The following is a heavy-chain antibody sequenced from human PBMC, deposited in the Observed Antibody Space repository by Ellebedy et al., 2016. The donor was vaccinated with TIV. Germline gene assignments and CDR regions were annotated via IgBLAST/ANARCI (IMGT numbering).Heavy chain of an antibody. Sequence: ASVKVSCXASGYTFTSYGISWVRQAPGQGLEWMGWISGYNGNRNYAQRFQGRVTMTTDTSTSTVYLELRSLRSDDTAVYFCARDLQFGRYYQSSAYLGGDAFDLWGQGTMVTVSS. V-gene: IGHV1-18*04. CDR2: ISGYNGNR. CDR1: GYTFTSYG. D-gene: IGHD3-22*01. J-gene: IGHJ3*01. CDR3: ARDLQFGRYYQSSAYLGGDAFDL.